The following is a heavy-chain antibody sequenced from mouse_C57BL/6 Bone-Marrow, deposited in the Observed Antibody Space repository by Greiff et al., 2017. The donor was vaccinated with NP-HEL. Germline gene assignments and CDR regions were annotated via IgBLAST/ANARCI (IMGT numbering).Heavy chain of an antibody. Sequence: QVQLQQSGPELVEPGASVKISCKASGYAFSSSWMNWVKQRPGKGLEWIGRIYPGDGDTNYNGKFKGKATLTAAKSSSTAYMQLSSLTSEDSAVXFCAPVLPYALDYWGQGTTLTVSS. CDR3: APVLPYALDY. CDR1: GYAFSSSW. J-gene: IGHJ2*01. D-gene: IGHD2-12*01. V-gene: IGHV1-82*01. CDR2: IYPGDGDT.